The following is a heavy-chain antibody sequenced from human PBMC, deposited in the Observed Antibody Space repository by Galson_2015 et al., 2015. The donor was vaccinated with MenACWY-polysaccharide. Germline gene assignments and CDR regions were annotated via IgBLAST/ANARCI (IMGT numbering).Heavy chain of an antibody. Sequence: SLRLSCAASGFTFSSYAMSWVRQAPGKGLEWVSTISGSGLNTYYADSVKGRFTMSRDNSKNTLYMQMNSLRAEDTAVYYCAKQIDEYYGSENYYPPWDYWGQGTLVTVSS. V-gene: IGHV3-23*01. CDR1: GFTFSSYA. J-gene: IGHJ4*02. CDR3: AKQIDEYYGSENYYPPWDY. CDR2: ISGSGLNT. D-gene: IGHD3-10*01.